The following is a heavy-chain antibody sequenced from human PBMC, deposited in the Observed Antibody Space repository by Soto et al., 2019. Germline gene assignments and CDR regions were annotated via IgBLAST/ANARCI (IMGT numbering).Heavy chain of an antibody. J-gene: IGHJ5*01. Sequence: DVQLLESGGGLVQPGGSLTLSCAASRFIFSDYAMNWVRQAPGKGLEWVSSIGGGNTDRYYADSVKGRFIISRDNSKKTMYLQMNSLRDDDTAVYYCVKDAVSYNGKWDWFDSWGQGTLVTVSS. CDR1: RFIFSDYA. CDR2: IGGGNTDR. V-gene: IGHV3-23*01. D-gene: IGHD1-26*01. CDR3: VKDAVSYNGKWDWFDS.